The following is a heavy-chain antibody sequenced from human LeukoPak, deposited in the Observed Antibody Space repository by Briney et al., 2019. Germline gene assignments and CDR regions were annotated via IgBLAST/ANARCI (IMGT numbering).Heavy chain of an antibody. D-gene: IGHD4-11*01. CDR3: AGHSNGVPY. CDR2: IYYSGST. Sequence: SETLSLTCTVSGGSISGYYWSWIRQPPGKGLEWIGYIYYSGSTNYNPSLKSRVTISVDTSKNQFSLKLSSVTAADTAVYYCAGHSNGVPYWGQGTLVTVSS. CDR1: GGSISGYY. V-gene: IGHV4-59*01. J-gene: IGHJ4*02.